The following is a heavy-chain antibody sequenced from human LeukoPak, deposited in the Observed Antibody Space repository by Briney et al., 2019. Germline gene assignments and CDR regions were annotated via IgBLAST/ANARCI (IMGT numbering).Heavy chain of an antibody. J-gene: IGHJ4*02. D-gene: IGHD6-6*01. Sequence: ASVKVSCKASGYTFTSYGISWVRQVPGQGLEWMGWISAYNGDTNYAQKFQGRVTMTTDTSTSTAYMELRSLRSDDTAVYYCARERYSSSFSGFDFWGQGTLVTVSS. CDR2: ISAYNGDT. V-gene: IGHV1-18*01. CDR3: ARERYSSSFSGFDF. CDR1: GYTFTSYG.